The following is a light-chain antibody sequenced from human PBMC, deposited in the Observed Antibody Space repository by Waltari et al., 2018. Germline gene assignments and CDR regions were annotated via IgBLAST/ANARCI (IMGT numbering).Light chain of an antibody. Sequence: EIVMTQSPATLSVSPGERVTLSCRASQSVNNKLAWYQQKPGQAPRLLIYDASTRATGIPTSFSGSGSGTEFTITISSLQSEDFAVYFCQQYYVWPPITFGGGTKLEI. V-gene: IGKV3-15*01. CDR2: DAS. CDR1: QSVNNK. CDR3: QQYYVWPPIT. J-gene: IGKJ4*01.